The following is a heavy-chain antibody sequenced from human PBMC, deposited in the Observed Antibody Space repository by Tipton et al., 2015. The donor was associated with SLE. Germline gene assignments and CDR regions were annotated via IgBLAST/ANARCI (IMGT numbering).Heavy chain of an antibody. CDR1: GTSFDNSY. J-gene: IGHJ6*03. CDR3: ARGREWNWSPYYMDV. CDR2: ITRTGHT. D-gene: IGHD1-1*01. Sequence: TLSLTCAVYGTSFDNSYWSWIRQPPGKGLEWIGEITRTGHTYYNPSLASRLTMSVDTSRDQFSLTLNSVTAADTGIYYCARGREWNWSPYYMDVWGKGTTVTVSS. V-gene: IGHV4-34*01.